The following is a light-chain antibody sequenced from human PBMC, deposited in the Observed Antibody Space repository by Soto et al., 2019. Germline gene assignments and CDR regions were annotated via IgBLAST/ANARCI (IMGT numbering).Light chain of an antibody. J-gene: IGKJ1*01. V-gene: IGKV3-20*01. CDR2: AAS. CDR3: QQYGSSRWT. Sequence: GERATLSCRAIQSVSSTYLAWYQQKPGQAPRPLISAASSRATGTPDRFSGSGSGTDFTLTISRLEPEDFAVYYCQQYGSSRWTFGQGTKV. CDR1: QSVSSTY.